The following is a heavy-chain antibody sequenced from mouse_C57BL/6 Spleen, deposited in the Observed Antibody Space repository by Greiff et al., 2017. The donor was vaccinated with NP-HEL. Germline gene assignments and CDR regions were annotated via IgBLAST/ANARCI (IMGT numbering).Heavy chain of an antibody. Sequence: QVQLQQSGPELVKPGASVKISCKASGYAFSSSWMNWVKQRPGKGLGWIGRIYPGDGDTNYNGKFKGKATLTADKSSSTAYMQLSSLTSEDSAVYFCAEDYYGSSLFAYWGQGTLVTVSA. J-gene: IGHJ3*01. D-gene: IGHD1-1*01. CDR3: AEDYYGSSLFAY. CDR1: GYAFSSSW. V-gene: IGHV1-82*01. CDR2: IYPGDGDT.